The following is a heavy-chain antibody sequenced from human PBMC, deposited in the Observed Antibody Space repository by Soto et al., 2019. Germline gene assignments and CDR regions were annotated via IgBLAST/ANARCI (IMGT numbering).Heavy chain of an antibody. D-gene: IGHD7-27*01. J-gene: IGHJ4*02. CDR1: GFTVSSNY. Sequence: GGSLRLSCAASGFTVSSNYMSWVRQAPGKGLEWVSVIYSAGSTYYADSVKGRFTISRHNSKNTLYLQMNSLRAEDPAVYYCARSLQTGDFDYWGQGTLVTVSS. CDR2: IYSAGST. CDR3: ARSLQTGDFDY. V-gene: IGHV3-53*04.